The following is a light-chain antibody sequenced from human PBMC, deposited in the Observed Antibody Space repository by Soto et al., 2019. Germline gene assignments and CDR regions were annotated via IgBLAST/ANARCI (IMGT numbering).Light chain of an antibody. J-gene: IGKJ2*01. CDR2: WAS. V-gene: IGKV4-1*01. Sequence: DIVMTQSPDSLAVSLGARAILNCKSSQSVIHTSNNKSYLAWYQQKAGQPPELLLYWASARESGVPDRFIGSGSGTDFTLTISSLQAEDMAVYYCQQYYSTPRTFGQGTKVDIK. CDR3: QQYYSTPRT. CDR1: QSVIHTSNNKSY.